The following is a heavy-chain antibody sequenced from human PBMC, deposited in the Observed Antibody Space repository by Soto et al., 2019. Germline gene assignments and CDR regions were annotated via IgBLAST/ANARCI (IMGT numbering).Heavy chain of an antibody. CDR2: IRGFSPYT. V-gene: IGHV3-21*01. CDR3: ARDRGYDAHDYYYNAMDV. D-gene: IGHD2-15*01. J-gene: IGHJ6*02. CDR1: GFTFRTYT. Sequence: GGSLRLSCVASGFTFRTYTMNWVRQSPGKGLEWVSGIRGFSPYTFYAESVKGRFTISRDNAKNSLYLQMNSLGVEDTAVYYCARDRGYDAHDYYYNAMDVWGQGTTVTVSS.